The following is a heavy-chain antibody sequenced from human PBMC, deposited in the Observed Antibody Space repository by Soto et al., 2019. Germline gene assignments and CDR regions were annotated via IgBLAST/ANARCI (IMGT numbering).Heavy chain of an antibody. Sequence: QVQLQESGPGLVKPSQTLSLTCTVSGGSISSCDYYWNWIRQPPGRALEWIGFIYYSGGTYYKPSLTRRVSMSVDASKIQFSLKLSSVTAADTAGYYCARETYAYDRSGHFDYWGQGTVVTVSS. D-gene: IGHD3-22*01. CDR1: GGSISSCDYY. CDR3: ARETYAYDRSGHFDY. CDR2: IYYSGGT. V-gene: IGHV4-30-4*01. J-gene: IGHJ4*02.